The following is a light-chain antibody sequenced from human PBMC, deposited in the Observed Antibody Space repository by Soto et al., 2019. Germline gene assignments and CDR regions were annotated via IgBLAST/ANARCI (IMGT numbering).Light chain of an antibody. CDR1: QSVSTR. V-gene: IGKV1-5*02. J-gene: IGKJ1*01. Sequence: EIQMTKSPSSLSASVGDRVTIICRASQSVSTRLAWYQQKPGKAPKLLIYDASSWAGGVPSRFTGSGSGTEFTLTINSLQPDDFATYYCQQYSVYWTFGQGTKVDIK. CDR2: DAS. CDR3: QQYSVYWT.